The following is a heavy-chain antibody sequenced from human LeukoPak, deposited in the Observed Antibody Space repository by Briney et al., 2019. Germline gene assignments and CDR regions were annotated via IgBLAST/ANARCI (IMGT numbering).Heavy chain of an antibody. CDR2: TYYSGST. CDR1: GGSISTYY. J-gene: IGHJ4*02. Sequence: SETLSLTCTVSGGSISTYYWTWIRQPQGKGLEWIGHTYYSGSTNYNPSLKSRVTISVDTSKKQFSLNLSSVTAADTAMYFCARGEGTAAAFDYWGQGTLVTVSS. D-gene: IGHD6-13*01. CDR3: ARGEGTAAAFDY. V-gene: IGHV4-59*01.